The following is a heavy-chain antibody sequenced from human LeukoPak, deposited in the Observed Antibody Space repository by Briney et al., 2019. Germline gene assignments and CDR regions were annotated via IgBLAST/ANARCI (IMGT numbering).Heavy chain of an antibody. CDR3: ARGTVTAPDY. Sequence: AESLTLSCPPRGQSLHKPYRSWVRQAPGKGLEWVSIMYSGGNIYYADSVKGRFTISRDNSKNTLYLQMNRLRPEDTAVYYCARGTVTAPDYWGQGTLVTVSS. CDR2: MYSGGNI. V-gene: IGHV3-53*01. J-gene: IGHJ4*02. CDR1: GQSLHKPY. D-gene: IGHD2-21*02.